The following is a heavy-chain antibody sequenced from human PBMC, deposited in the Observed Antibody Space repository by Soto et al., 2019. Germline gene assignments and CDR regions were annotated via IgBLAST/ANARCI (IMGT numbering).Heavy chain of an antibody. J-gene: IGHJ6*02. D-gene: IGHD3-3*01. CDR3: AKEGATIFGVVTYPNYYYYGMDV. V-gene: IGHV4-39*01. CDR1: GGSISSSSYY. CDR2: IYYSGST. Sequence: PSETLSLTCTVSGGSISSSSYYWGWIRQPPGKGLEWVGSIYYSGSTYYNPSLKSRVTISVDTSKNQFSLKLSSVTAADTAVYYCAKEGATIFGVVTYPNYYYYGMDVWGQGTTVTVSS.